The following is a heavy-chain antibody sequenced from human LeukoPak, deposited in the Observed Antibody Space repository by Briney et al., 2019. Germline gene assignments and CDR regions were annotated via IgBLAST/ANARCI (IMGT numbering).Heavy chain of an antibody. CDR3: ARDKSGSYYGHDAFDI. D-gene: IGHD1-26*01. CDR1: GYTFTGYY. CDR2: INPNSGGK. V-gene: IGHV1-2*02. Sequence: GASVKVSCKASGYTFTGYYMHWVRQAPGQGLEWMGWINPNSGGKNYAQKFQGRVTMTRDTSISTAYMELSRLRSDDTAVYYCARDKSGSYYGHDAFDIWGQGTMVTVSS. J-gene: IGHJ3*02.